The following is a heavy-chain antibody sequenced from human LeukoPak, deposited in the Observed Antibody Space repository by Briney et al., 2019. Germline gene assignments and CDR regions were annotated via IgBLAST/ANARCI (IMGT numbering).Heavy chain of an antibody. CDR2: ISSSGSTR. CDR1: GFTLTTYE. V-gene: IGHV3-48*03. J-gene: IGHJ5*02. D-gene: IGHD6-19*01. CDR3: ANSSGWYNEGFDP. Sequence: GGSLRLSCVVSGFTLTTYEMNWVRQTPGKGLEWVSYISSSGSTRYYADSVKGRFTISRDNAKNSLYLQMNSLRAEDTAVYYCANSSGWYNEGFDPWGQGTLVTVSS.